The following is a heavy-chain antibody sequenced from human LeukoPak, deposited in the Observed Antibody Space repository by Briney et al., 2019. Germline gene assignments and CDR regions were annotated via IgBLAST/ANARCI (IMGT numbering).Heavy chain of an antibody. CDR1: GFTFSSYA. Sequence: PGGSLRLSCAASGFTFSSYAMSWVRQAPGKGLEWVSAISGSGGSTYYADSVKGRFTNSRDNSKNTLYLQMNSLRAEDTAVYYCAKSTVVVPAAADYWGQGTLVTVSS. CDR2: ISGSGGST. D-gene: IGHD2-2*01. V-gene: IGHV3-23*01. J-gene: IGHJ4*02. CDR3: AKSTVVVPAAADY.